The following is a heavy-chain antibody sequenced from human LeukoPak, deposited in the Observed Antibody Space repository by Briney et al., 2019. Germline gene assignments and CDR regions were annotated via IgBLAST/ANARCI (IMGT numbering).Heavy chain of an antibody. D-gene: IGHD3-22*01. J-gene: IGHJ3*02. CDR2: INPNSGGT. CDR1: GYTFSDYY. Sequence: ASVKVSCKASGYTFSDYYIHWVRQAPGQGLEWMGWINPNSGGTNYAQKFQGRVTMTRDTSINTAYMELSRLNSGDTAVYYCARSRHPWLSDAFDIWGQGTMVTVSS. V-gene: IGHV1-2*02. CDR3: ARSRHPWLSDAFDI.